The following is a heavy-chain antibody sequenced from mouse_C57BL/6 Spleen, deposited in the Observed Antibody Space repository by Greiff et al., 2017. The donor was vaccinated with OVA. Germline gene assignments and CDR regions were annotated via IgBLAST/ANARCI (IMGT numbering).Heavy chain of an antibody. D-gene: IGHD1-1*02. V-gene: IGHV3-6*01. CDR3: ARDRVGDVVWYFDV. Sequence: DVKLQESGPGLVKPSQSLSLTCSVTGYSITSGYYWNWIRQFPGNKLEWMGYISYDGSNNYNPSLKNRISITRDTSKNQFFLKLNSVTTEDTATYYCARDRVGDVVWYFDVWGTGTTVTVSS. CDR2: ISYDGSN. CDR1: GYSITSGYY. J-gene: IGHJ1*03.